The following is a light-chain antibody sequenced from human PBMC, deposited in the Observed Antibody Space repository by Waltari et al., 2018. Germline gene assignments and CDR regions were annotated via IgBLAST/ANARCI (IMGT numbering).Light chain of an antibody. V-gene: IGLV1-44*01. CDR2: HNN. Sequence: QSVLTQPPSASGTPGQRVTISCSGSSSNIGSNTVNWYQQLPGTAPKLLIYHNNQRPSGVPDRCSGSKSGTSASLAISGLQSEDEADYYCAAWDDSLHGVLCGGGTKLTVL. CDR3: AAWDDSLHGVL. J-gene: IGLJ2*01. CDR1: SSNIGSNT.